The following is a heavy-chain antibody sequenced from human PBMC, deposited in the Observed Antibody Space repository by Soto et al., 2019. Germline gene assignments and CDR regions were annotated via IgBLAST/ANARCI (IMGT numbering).Heavy chain of an antibody. CDR3: ARGSSLIHYYYYYGMDV. D-gene: IGHD1-26*01. CDR2: IIPIFGTA. CDR1: GGTFSSYA. V-gene: IGHV1-69*01. J-gene: IGHJ6*02. Sequence: QVQLVQSGAEVKKPGSSVKVSCKASGGTFSSYAISWVRQAPGQGLEWMGGIIPIFGTANYAQKFQGRVMITADESTSTAYMELSSLRSEDTAVYYCARGSSLIHYYYYYGMDVWGQGTTVTVSS.